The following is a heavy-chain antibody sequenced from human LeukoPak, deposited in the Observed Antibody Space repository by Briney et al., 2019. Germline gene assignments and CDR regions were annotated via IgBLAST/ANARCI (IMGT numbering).Heavy chain of an antibody. Sequence: SETLSLTCAVYGGSFSGYYWSWIRQPPGKGLEWIGYIYYSRSTYYNPSLKSRVTISVDTSKNQFSLKLSSVTAADTAVYYCARGACSGGSCYSPSGWFDPWGQGTLVTVSS. V-gene: IGHV4-34*09. J-gene: IGHJ5*02. D-gene: IGHD2-15*01. CDR3: ARGACSGGSCYSPSGWFDP. CDR2: IYYSRST. CDR1: GGSFSGYY.